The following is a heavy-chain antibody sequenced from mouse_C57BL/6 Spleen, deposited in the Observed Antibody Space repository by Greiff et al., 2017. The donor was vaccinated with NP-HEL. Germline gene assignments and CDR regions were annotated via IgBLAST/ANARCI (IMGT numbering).Heavy chain of an antibody. CDR1: GFSFNTYA. CDR2: IRSKSNNYAT. D-gene: IGHD2-1*01. V-gene: IGHV10-1*01. CDR3: VREGNYDYAMDY. Sequence: GGGLVQPKGSLKLSCAASGFSFNTYAMNWVRQAPGKGLEWVARIRSKSNNYATYYADSVKDRFTISRDDSESMLYLQMNNLKTEDTAMYYCVREGNYDYAMDYWGQGTSVTVSS. J-gene: IGHJ4*01.